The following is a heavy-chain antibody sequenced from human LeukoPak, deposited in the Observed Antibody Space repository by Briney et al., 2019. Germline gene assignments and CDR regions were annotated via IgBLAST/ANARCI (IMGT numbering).Heavy chain of an antibody. Sequence: ASVKVSCKASGGTFSSYAISWVRQAPGQGLEWMGWINPNSGGTNYAQKFQGRVTMTRDTSISTAYMELSRLRSDDTAVYYCARENDYGGNGDYFDYWGQGTLVTVSS. J-gene: IGHJ4*02. CDR3: ARENDYGGNGDYFDY. D-gene: IGHD4-23*01. CDR1: GGTFSSYA. V-gene: IGHV1-2*02. CDR2: INPNSGGT.